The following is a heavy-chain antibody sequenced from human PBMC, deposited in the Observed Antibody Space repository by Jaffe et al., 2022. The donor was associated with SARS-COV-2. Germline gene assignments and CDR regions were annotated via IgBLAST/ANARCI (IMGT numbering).Heavy chain of an antibody. CDR2: TYYRSKWYN. CDR3: ARDLVLMVYAIDYYYYGMDV. Sequence: QVQLQQSGPGLVKPSQTLSLTCAISGDSVSSNSAAWNWIRQSPSRGLEWLGRTYYRSKWYNDYAVSVKSRITINPDTSKNQFSLQLNSVTPEDTAVYYCARDLVLMVYAIDYYYYGMDVWGQGTTVTVSS. J-gene: IGHJ6*02. D-gene: IGHD2-8*01. CDR1: GDSVSSNSAA. V-gene: IGHV6-1*01.